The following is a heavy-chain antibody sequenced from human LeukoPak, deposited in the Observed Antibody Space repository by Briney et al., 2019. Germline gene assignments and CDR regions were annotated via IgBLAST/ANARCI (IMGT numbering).Heavy chain of an antibody. J-gene: IGHJ5*02. CDR2: ISYSGRT. CDR3: AREHFGSGPPSRFDP. Sequence: SETLSLTCTVSGDSFRSSDFYWSWIRQPPGKGLEWIGYISYSGRTYYNSSLKSRATILLDTSMNQFFLWLHSLTAADTAVYYCAREHFGSGPPSRFDPWGQGTRVTVSS. V-gene: IGHV4-30-4*01. D-gene: IGHD3-10*01. CDR1: GDSFRSSDFY.